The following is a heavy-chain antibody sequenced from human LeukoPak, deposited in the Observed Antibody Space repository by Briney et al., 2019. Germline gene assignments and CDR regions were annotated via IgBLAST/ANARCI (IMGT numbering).Heavy chain of an antibody. Sequence: GGSLRLSCAASGFTFSNYWMHWVRQAPGKGLVWVSRINSDGSSTTSADSVKGRFTISRDNAKNTLYLQMNSLRAEDAAVYYCARGGATVIDYWGQGTLVTVSS. CDR2: INSDGSST. D-gene: IGHD4-17*01. J-gene: IGHJ4*02. CDR3: ARGGATVIDY. CDR1: GFTFSNYW. V-gene: IGHV3-74*01.